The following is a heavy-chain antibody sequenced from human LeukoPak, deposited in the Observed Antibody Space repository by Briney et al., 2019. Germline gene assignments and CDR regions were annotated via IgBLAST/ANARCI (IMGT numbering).Heavy chain of an antibody. CDR1: GYTFTSYG. CDR2: ISAYNGNT. J-gene: IGHJ6*02. CDR3: ARELEVTYYYYYGMDV. Sequence: ASVTVSCKASGYTFTSYGISWVRQAPGQGLEWTGWISAYNGNTNYAQKLQGRVTMTTDTSTSTAYMELRSLRSDDTAVYYCARELEVTYYYYYGMDVWGQGTTVTVS. V-gene: IGHV1-18*01. D-gene: IGHD4-4*01.